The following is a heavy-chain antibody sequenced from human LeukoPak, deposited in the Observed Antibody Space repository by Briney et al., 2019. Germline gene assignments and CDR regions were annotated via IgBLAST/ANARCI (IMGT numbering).Heavy chain of an antibody. D-gene: IGHD1-26*01. CDR1: GFTFGSYG. CDR2: INSDGSTT. J-gene: IGHJ4*02. V-gene: IGHV3-74*01. CDR3: ARDPTFYSGSYGGEDERPSND. Sequence: RGCLRLSCAASGFTFGSYGMHWVRQAPGKWLGWVSPINSDGSTTGAADSVNGRFTISRDHAKNTLYLQMNSLRAEDTTVYYCARDPTFYSGSYGGEDERPSNDWGQGTLVTVSS.